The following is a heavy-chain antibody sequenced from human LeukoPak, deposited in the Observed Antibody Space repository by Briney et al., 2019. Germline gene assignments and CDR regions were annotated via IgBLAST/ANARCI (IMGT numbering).Heavy chain of an antibody. CDR1: GFTVSSNY. D-gene: IGHD4-17*01. Sequence: GGSLRLSCAASGFTVSSNYMSWVRKAPGKGLEWVSGIYSGGSTSYADSVKGRFIISRDNSKNTLYLRMNSPRAEDTAVYYCARVDYGGYGFDYWGQGTLVTVSS. CDR3: ARVDYGGYGFDY. J-gene: IGHJ4*02. CDR2: IYSGGST. V-gene: IGHV3-66*01.